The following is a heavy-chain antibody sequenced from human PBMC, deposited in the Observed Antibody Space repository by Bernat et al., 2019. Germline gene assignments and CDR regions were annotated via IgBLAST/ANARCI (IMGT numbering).Heavy chain of an antibody. V-gene: IGHV3-48*01. CDR3: ARDQREYSSGWYSWFDP. CDR2: ISSSSSTI. D-gene: IGHD6-19*01. Sequence: LVESGGGLVQPGGSLRLSCAASGFTFSSYSMNWVRQAPGKGLEWVSYISSSSSTIYYADSVKGRFTISRDNAKNSLYLQMNSLRAEDTAVYYCARDQREYSSGWYSWFDPWGQGTLVTVSS. CDR1: GFTFSSYS. J-gene: IGHJ5*02.